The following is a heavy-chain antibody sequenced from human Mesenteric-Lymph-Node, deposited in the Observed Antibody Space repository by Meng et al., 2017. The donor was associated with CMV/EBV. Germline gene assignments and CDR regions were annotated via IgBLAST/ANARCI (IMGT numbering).Heavy chain of an antibody. CDR1: GGSISSGDYY. D-gene: IGHD2-15*01. CDR2: IYYSGST. CDR3: ARDTVGPSFDI. V-gene: IGHV4-30-4*08. J-gene: IGHJ3*02. Sequence: LRLSCTVSGGSISSGDYYWSWIRQPPGKGLEWIGYIYYSGSTYYNPSLKSRVTISVDTSKSQFSLKLSSVTAADTAVYYCARDTVGPSFDIWGQGTMVTVSS.